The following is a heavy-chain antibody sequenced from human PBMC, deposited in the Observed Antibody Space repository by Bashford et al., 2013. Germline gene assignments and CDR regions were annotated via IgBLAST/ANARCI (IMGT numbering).Heavy chain of an antibody. V-gene: IGHV3-11*03. CDR3: ARGHCASNCYLPFDL. CDR1: GFTFSDYY. CDR2: ISSSSSYT. Sequence: GSLRLSCAASGFTFSDYYMSWIRQAPGKGLEWVSYISSSSSYTNYADSVKGRFTISRDNAKNSLYLQMNSLRAEDTAMYYCARGHCASNCYLPFDLWGRGTMVTVSS. D-gene: IGHD2-21*01. J-gene: IGHJ3*01.